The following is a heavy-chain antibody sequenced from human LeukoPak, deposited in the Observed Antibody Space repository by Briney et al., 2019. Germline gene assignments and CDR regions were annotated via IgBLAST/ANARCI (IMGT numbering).Heavy chain of an antibody. CDR2: ISSSGSTI. CDR3: AREDVGALD. CDR1: GFTFSSYE. Sequence: GGSLRLSCAASGFTFSSYEMNWVRQAPGKGLEWVSYISSSGSTIYYADSAKGRFTISRDNAKNSLYLQMNSLRAEDTAVYYCAREDVGALDWGQGTLVTVSS. V-gene: IGHV3-48*03. J-gene: IGHJ4*02. D-gene: IGHD1-26*01.